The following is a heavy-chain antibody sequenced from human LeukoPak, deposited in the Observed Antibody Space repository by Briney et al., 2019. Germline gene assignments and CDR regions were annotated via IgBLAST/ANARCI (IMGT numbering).Heavy chain of an antibody. J-gene: IGHJ4*02. D-gene: IGHD7-27*01. CDR3: ARRFLTGESDF. CDR1: GGTFSSYA. V-gene: IGHV1-46*01. Sequence: ASVKVSCKASGGTFSSYAISWVRQAPGQGLEWMGIINPSGGSTSYAQKFQARVTMTRDTSTSTVYMELSSLKSEDTAVYYCARRFLTGESDFWGQGTLVTVSS. CDR2: INPSGGST.